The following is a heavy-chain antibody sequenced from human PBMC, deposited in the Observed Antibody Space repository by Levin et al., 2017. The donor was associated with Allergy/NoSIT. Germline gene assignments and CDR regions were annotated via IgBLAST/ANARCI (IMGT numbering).Heavy chain of an antibody. CDR1: GFTFSSYA. CDR2: ISYDGSNK. Sequence: PGGSLRLSCAASGFTFSSYAMHWVRQAPGKGLEWVAVISYDGSNKYYADSVKGRFTISRDNSKNTLYLQMNSLRAEDTAVYYCARRRKGAEGSDYYGSGSLDYWGQGTLVTVSS. V-gene: IGHV3-30-3*01. J-gene: IGHJ4*02. CDR3: ARRRKGAEGSDYYGSGSLDY. D-gene: IGHD3-10*01.